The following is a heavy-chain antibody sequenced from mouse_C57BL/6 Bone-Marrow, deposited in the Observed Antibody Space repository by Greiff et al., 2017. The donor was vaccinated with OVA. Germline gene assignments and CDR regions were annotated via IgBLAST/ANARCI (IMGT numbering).Heavy chain of an antibody. V-gene: IGHV5-6*01. Sequence: EVNVVESGGDLVKPGGSLKLSCAASGFTFSSYGLSWVRQTPDKRLEWVATISSGGSYTYYPDSVKGRFTISRDNAKNTLYLQMSSLKSEDTAMYYCARHYEGDYYYAMDYWGQGTSVTVSS. CDR2: ISSGGSYT. D-gene: IGHD2-3*01. CDR1: GFTFSSYG. CDR3: ARHYEGDYYYAMDY. J-gene: IGHJ4*01.